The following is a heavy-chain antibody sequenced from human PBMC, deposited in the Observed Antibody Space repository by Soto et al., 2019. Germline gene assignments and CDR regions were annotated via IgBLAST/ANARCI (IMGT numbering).Heavy chain of an antibody. D-gene: IGHD5-12*01. CDR2: ILPMFGTA. Sequence: QVQLVQSGAEVKKPESSVKVSCKAPGGTFSTYAISWVRQAPGQGLEWMGGILPMFGTANYAQRFQDRVTITADESTNTVYVELSSLRSEDTAVYFCASGIQLWLRRINTGYSGWGQGTLVTVSS. V-gene: IGHV1-69*12. CDR1: GGTFSTYA. J-gene: IGHJ4*02. CDR3: ASGIQLWLRRINTGYSG.